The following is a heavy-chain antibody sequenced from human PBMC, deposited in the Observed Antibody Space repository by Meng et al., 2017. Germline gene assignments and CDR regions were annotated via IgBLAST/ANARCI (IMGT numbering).Heavy chain of an antibody. V-gene: IGHV3-53*04. CDR2: IYGGVNT. CDR1: GFTVSRNY. D-gene: IGHD3-10*01. J-gene: IGHJ4*02. CDR3: ARAYYYYGSGSYRYPLVFGG. Sequence: GESLKISCAASGFTVSRNYMNWVRQAPRKGLEWVSRIYGGVNTDYADSVKGRFTISRHNSKNTPYLQVNSLRPEDTAVYYCARAYYYYGSGSYRYPLVFGGWGQGTLVTVSS.